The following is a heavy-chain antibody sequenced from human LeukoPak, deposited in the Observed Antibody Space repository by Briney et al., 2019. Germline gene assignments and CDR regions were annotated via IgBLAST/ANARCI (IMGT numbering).Heavy chain of an antibody. CDR2: INRSGNT. D-gene: IGHD4-11*01. CDR1: GGSFNKYY. CDR3: ARSGLTTVLYLD. V-gene: IGHV4-34*01. Sequence: SETLSLTCGVSGGSFNKYYWAWIRQPPEKGLEWIGEINRSGNTNYNPSLKSRVTISVDTSKNQFPLKLSSVTAADTAVYFCARSGLTTVLYLDWGQGTLVTVSS. J-gene: IGHJ4*02.